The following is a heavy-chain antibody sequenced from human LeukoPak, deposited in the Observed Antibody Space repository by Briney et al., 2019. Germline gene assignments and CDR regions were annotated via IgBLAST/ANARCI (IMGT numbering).Heavy chain of an antibody. D-gene: IGHD3-10*01. V-gene: IGHV5-51*01. CDR3: ARSGGSGFQH. CDR1: GYSFVTYW. Sequence: GGSLKISCKTSGYSFVTYWIGWVRQMPGKGLEWVGIIYPSDSTTRYSPSFQGQVTISVDKAITTAYLQWSSLQASDTAMYYCARSGGSGFQHWGQGTLVTISS. CDR2: IYPSDSTT. J-gene: IGHJ1*01.